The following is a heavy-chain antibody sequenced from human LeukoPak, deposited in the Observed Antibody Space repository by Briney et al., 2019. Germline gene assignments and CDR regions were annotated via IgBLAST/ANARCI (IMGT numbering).Heavy chain of an antibody. CDR3: ASDYDILTGPKPYYYYGMDV. D-gene: IGHD3-9*01. V-gene: IGHV1-69*01. J-gene: IGHJ6*04. Sequence: GSSVKVSCKASGGTFSSYAISWVRQAPGQGLEWMGGIIPIFGTANYAQKFQGRVTITADESTSTAYMELCSLRSEDTAVYYCASDYDILTGPKPYYYYGMDVWGKGTTVTVSS. CDR1: GGTFSSYA. CDR2: IIPIFGTA.